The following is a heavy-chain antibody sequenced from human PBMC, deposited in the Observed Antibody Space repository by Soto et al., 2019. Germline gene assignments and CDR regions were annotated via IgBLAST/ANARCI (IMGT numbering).Heavy chain of an antibody. Sequence: EVQLVESGGGLVQPGGSPRLSCAASGFTISTYPMNWVRQAPGKGLEWVSYISGNSGSIYYADSVKGRFIISRDNAKNSLYLHMNSLRDDDTAVYYCTRQNLEHSSGWYPWGQGTLVTVSS. CDR3: TRQNLEHSSGWYP. CDR1: GFTISTYP. CDR2: ISGNSGSI. J-gene: IGHJ5*02. V-gene: IGHV3-48*02. D-gene: IGHD6-19*01.